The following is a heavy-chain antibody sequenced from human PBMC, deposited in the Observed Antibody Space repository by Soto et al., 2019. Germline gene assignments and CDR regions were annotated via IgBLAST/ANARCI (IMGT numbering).Heavy chain of an antibody. D-gene: IGHD3-10*01. CDR1: GGSFSGYY. J-gene: IGHJ4*02. CDR3: ASCLMVRGVITPSCSDY. Sequence: SETLSLTCAVYGGSFSGYYWSWIRQPPGKGLEWIGEINHSGSTNYNPSLKSRVTISVDTSKNQFSLKLSSVTAADTAVYYCASCLMVRGVITPSCSDYWGQGTLVTVSS. CDR2: INHSGST. V-gene: IGHV4-34*01.